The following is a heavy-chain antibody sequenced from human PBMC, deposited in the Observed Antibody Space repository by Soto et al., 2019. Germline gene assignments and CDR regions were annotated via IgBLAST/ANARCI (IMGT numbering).Heavy chain of an antibody. D-gene: IGHD1-26*01. CDR1: GGSISSYY. Sequence: SETLSLTCTVSGGSISSYYWSWIRQPPGKGLEWIGYIYYSGSTNYNPPLKSRVTISVDTSKNQFSLKVRSVTAADTAVYYCARRYGGNFDYWGQGTLVTVSS. V-gene: IGHV4-59*01. CDR3: ARRYGGNFDY. CDR2: IYYSGST. J-gene: IGHJ4*02.